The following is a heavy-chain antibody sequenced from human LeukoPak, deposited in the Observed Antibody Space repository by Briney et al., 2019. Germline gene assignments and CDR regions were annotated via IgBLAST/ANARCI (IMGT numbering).Heavy chain of an antibody. CDR3: ASTADYYGSGSYQH. D-gene: IGHD3-10*01. V-gene: IGHV4-34*01. CDR1: GGSFSGYY. J-gene: IGHJ1*01. CDR2: INHSGST. Sequence: SETLSLTCAVYGGSFSGYYWSWIRQPPGKGLEWIGEINHSGSTNYNPSLKSRVTISVDTSKNQFSLKLSSVTAADTAVYYCASTADYYGSGSYQHWGQGTLVTVSS.